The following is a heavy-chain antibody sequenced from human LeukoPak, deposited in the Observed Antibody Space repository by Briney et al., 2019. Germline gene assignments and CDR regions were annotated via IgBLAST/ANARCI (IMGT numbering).Heavy chain of an antibody. CDR2: IYYSGST. Sequence: ASETLSLTCTVSGGSISRYYWSWIRQPPGKGLEWVGYIYYSGSTSYNPSLKSRVTISLDTSKNQFSLRVSSVTAADTAVYYCARGSSGYCSAASCFRPEDAFGIWGQGTVVTVS. V-gene: IGHV4-59*12. CDR3: ARGSSGYCSAASCFRPEDAFGI. D-gene: IGHD2-15*01. J-gene: IGHJ3*02. CDR1: GGSISRYY.